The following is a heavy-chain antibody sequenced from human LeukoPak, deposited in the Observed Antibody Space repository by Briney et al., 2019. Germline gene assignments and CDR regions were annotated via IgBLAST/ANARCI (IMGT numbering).Heavy chain of an antibody. CDR3: AKEGYCSTTSCSRQYFQH. D-gene: IGHD2-2*01. J-gene: IGHJ1*01. CDR1: GFTFSTYG. Sequence: GKSLRLSCAASGFTFSTYGMHWVRQGPGKGLEWVAVISYEGSNRYYADSVKGRFTISRDNSNNTLYLQMNSLSAEDTAMYYCAKEGYCSTTSCSRQYFQHWGQGTLVTVSS. V-gene: IGHV3-30*18. CDR2: ISYEGSNR.